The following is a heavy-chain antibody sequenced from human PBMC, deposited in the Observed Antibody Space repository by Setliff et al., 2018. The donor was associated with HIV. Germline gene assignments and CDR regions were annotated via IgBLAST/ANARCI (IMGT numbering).Heavy chain of an antibody. J-gene: IGHJ4*02. V-gene: IGHV1-18*01. CDR3: VRDGIIRTTRVFDY. CDR2: ISAYNGNT. D-gene: IGHD3-16*02. Sequence: GASVKVSCKASGYTFINFGISWVRQAPGQGLEWMGWISAYNGNTNSAQRLQGRVTLTTDTSTSTAYMDLRSLRSDDTAVYYCVRDGIIRTTRVFDYWGQGTLVTVSS. CDR1: GYTFINFG.